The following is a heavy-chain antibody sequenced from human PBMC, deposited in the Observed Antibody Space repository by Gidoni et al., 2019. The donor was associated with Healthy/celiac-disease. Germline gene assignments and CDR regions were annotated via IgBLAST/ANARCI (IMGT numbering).Heavy chain of an antibody. CDR2: IYYSGST. D-gene: IGHD3-3*01. CDR3: ARVSGFWSGYPSVVDY. J-gene: IGHJ4*02. CDR1: GGSISSYY. Sequence: QVQLQESGPGLVKPSETLSLTCTVPGGSISSYYWSWIRQPPVKGLEWIGYIYYSGSTNYNPSLKSRVTISVDTSKNQFSLKLSSVTAADTAVYYCARVSGFWSGYPSVVDYRGQGTLVTVSS. V-gene: IGHV4-59*01.